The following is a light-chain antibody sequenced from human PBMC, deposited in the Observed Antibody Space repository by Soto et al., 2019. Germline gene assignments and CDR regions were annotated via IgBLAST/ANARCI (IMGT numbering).Light chain of an antibody. V-gene: IGLV2-8*01. Sequence: QSALTQPPSASGSPGQSVTISCTGTSSDIGTYNFVSWYQQHPGKAPKLMIYEVSQRPSGVPDRFSGSKSGNTASLTVSGLQAEDEADYYCSSYAGSNTVVFGGGTKLTV. CDR2: EVS. CDR3: SSYAGSNTVV. J-gene: IGLJ2*01. CDR1: SSDIGTYNF.